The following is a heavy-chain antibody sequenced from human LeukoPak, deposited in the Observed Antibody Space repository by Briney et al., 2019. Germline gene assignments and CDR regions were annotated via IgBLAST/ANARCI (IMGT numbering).Heavy chain of an antibody. CDR2: IESKTDGGTT. J-gene: IGHJ4*02. Sequence: GVSHRLSCAASGFSFSDAWMSWVRQIPGKGLEWVGRIESKTDGGTTDYAAPVKGRFTISRDDSTNTLYLQMNGLKSEDTAVYYCTTYGSGRKFDYWGQGILVTVSS. CDR1: GFSFSDAW. V-gene: IGHV3-15*04. CDR3: TTYGSGRKFDY. D-gene: IGHD3-10*01.